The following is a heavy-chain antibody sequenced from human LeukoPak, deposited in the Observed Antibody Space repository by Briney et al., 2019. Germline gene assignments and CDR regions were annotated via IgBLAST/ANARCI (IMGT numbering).Heavy chain of an antibody. V-gene: IGHV1-69*13. Sequence: SVKVSCKASGGTFSSYAISWVRQAPGQGLEWMGGIIPIFGTTNYAQKFQGRVTITADESTSTAYMELSSLRSEDTAVYYCARDRRWELLRVSAFDIWGQGTMVTVSS. CDR1: GGTFSSYA. J-gene: IGHJ3*02. CDR3: ARDRRWELLRVSAFDI. D-gene: IGHD1-26*01. CDR2: IIPIFGTT.